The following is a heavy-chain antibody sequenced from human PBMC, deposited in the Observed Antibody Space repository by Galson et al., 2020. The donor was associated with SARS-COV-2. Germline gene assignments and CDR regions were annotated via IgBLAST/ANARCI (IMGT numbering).Heavy chain of an antibody. D-gene: IGHD3-22*01. CDR2: IYWNDDK. V-gene: IGHV2-5*01. CDR1: GFSLSTSGVG. J-gene: IGHJ4*02. CDR3: ARTSTTSYYETSGYFH. Sequence: SGPTLVKPTQTLTLTCTFSGFSLSTSGVGVGWIRQPPGEALEWLALIYWNDDKHYTPSLKSRLTITKDTSKNQVVLTLTNVDPVDTATYYCARTSTTSYYETSGYFHWGQGTLVTVSS.